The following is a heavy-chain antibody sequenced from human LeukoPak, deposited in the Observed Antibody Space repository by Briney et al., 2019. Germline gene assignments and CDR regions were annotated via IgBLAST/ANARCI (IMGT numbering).Heavy chain of an antibody. CDR3: ARCTTGRTFGSLREIKRSREIDY. Sequence: GGSLRLSCAASVFTFSSYSMNWVRQAPGKGLEWVSSISSSSSNIYYADSVKGRFTISRDNAKNSLYLQMNSLRVEDTAVYYCARCTTGRTFGSLREIKRSREIDYWGQGILVTVSS. CDR2: ISSSSSNI. V-gene: IGHV3-21*01. J-gene: IGHJ4*02. D-gene: IGHD1-1*01. CDR1: VFTFSSYS.